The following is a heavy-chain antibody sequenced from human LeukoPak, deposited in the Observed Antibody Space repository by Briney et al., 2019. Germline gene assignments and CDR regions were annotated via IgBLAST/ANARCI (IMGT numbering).Heavy chain of an antibody. CDR3: ARWTTTFLDY. D-gene: IGHD1-1*01. J-gene: IGHJ4*02. CDR1: GGTFSSYA. V-gene: IGHV1-69*05. CDR2: IIPIFGTA. Sequence: ASVKVSCKASGGTFSSYAISWVRQAPGQGLEWMGGIIPIFGTANYAQKFQGRVTMTRDTSMSTVYMDLSSLRSEDTAVYYCARWTTTFLDYWGQGTLVTVSS.